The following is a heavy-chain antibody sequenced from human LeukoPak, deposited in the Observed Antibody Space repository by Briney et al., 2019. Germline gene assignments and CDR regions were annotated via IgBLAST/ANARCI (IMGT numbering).Heavy chain of an antibody. CDR1: GFTFSSHS. D-gene: IGHD2-2*01. CDR3: ASGGGYCSTTSCYVLYY. CDR2: VSSGGDRT. V-gene: IGHV3-23*01. J-gene: IGHJ4*02. Sequence: GGSLRLSCVASGFTFSSHSMHWVRQAPGKGLQWVSAVSSGGDRTYYADSVKGRFSISRDNSKNTLYLQMNSLSADDTAVYYCASGGGYCSTTSCYVLYYWGQGALVTVSS.